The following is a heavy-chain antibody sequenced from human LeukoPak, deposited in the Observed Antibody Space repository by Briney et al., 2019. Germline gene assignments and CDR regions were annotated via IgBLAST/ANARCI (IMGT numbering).Heavy chain of an antibody. CDR3: ARGTETAAAFDI. CDR2: IDYSGST. V-gene: IGHV4-59*01. J-gene: IGHJ3*02. CDR1: GGSISSYY. D-gene: IGHD6-13*01. Sequence: SETLSLTCTVSGGSISSYYWSWIRQPPGKGLEWIGYIDYSGSTNYNPSLKSRVTISVDTSKNQFSLKLSSVTAADTAVYYCARGTETAAAFDIWGQGTMVTVSS.